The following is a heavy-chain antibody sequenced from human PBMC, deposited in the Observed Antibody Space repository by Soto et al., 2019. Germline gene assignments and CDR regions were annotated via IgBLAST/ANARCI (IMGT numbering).Heavy chain of an antibody. CDR1: GFTFNDYA. CDR2: ISGTGGST. J-gene: IGHJ4*02. Sequence: GSLRLSCAASGFTFNDYAMNWVRQAPGKGLEWVATISGTGGSTYYADSVKGRLTISRDNSKNTLYLQMNSLRVEDTAVYYCAKDRLGGNFDYWGQGTHVTVSS. V-gene: IGHV3-23*01. CDR3: AKDRLGGNFDY.